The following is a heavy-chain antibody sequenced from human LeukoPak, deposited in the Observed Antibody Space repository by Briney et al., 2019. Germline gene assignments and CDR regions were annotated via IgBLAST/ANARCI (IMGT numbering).Heavy chain of an antibody. J-gene: IGHJ4*02. D-gene: IGHD3/OR15-3a*01. CDR1: GYIFTSYD. CDR3: TRGPPNWGYDF. CDR2: MSPNSGNT. V-gene: IGHV1-8*01. Sequence: ASVTVSCKASGYIFTSYDINWVRQATGQRLEWLGWMSPNSGNTGYAQKFQGRVTMTRSTALSTAYMELSSLKSDDTTVYYRTRGPPNWGYDFWGQGTLVTVSS.